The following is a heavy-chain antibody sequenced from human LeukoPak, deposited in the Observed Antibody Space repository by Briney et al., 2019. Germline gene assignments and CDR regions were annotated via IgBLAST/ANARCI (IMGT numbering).Heavy chain of an antibody. J-gene: IGHJ1*01. Sequence: SQTLSLTCTVSGGSISSGDYYWSWIRQPPGKGLEWIGYIYYSGSTYYNPSLKSRVTISVDTSKNQFSLKLSSVTAADTAVYYCARAGPSVPIQHWGQGTLVAVSS. D-gene: IGHD3-10*01. CDR3: ARAGPSVPIQH. CDR2: IYYSGST. V-gene: IGHV4-30-4*01. CDR1: GGSISSGDYY.